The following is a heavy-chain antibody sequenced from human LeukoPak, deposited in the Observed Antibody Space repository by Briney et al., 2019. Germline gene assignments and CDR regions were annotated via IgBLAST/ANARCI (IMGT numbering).Heavy chain of an antibody. V-gene: IGHV5-51*01. CDR1: GYSFTNYW. Sequence: LGESLKISCKGSGYSFTNYWIAWVRQMPGKGLEWMGITYPGDSDTRYSPSFQGQVTISADKSISTAYLQWSSLKASDTAMYYCARRGYYDSSGYYNFDYWGQGTLVTVSS. CDR3: ARRGYYDSSGYYNFDY. J-gene: IGHJ4*02. D-gene: IGHD3-22*01. CDR2: TYPGDSDT.